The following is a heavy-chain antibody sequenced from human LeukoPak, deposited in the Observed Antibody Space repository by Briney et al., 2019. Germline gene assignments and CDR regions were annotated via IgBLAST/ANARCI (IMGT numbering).Heavy chain of an antibody. J-gene: IGHJ6*02. CDR3: ATQGYNNQTMDV. Sequence: PSETLSLTCTVSGDSIRTTRYWGWIRQPPGKGLEWIGAVYFSGSTYYSPSLKSRVIISVDTSKNQFSLKLTSVTAADTAVYYCATQGYNNQTMDVWGQGTTVTVSS. D-gene: IGHD5-24*01. CDR2: VYFSGST. CDR1: GDSIRTTRY. V-gene: IGHV4-39*01.